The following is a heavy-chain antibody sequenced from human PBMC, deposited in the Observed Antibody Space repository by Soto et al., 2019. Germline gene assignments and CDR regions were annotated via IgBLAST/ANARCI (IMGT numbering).Heavy chain of an antibody. V-gene: IGHV1-18*01. J-gene: IGHJ5*02. D-gene: IGHD2-2*02. Sequence: ASVKVSCKASGYTFTRYGISWVRQAPGQGLEWMGWISAYNGNTNYAQKLQGRVTMTTDTSTSTAYMELRSLRSDDTAVYYCARIIVVVPAAIVPLDPWGQGTLVTVSS. CDR3: ARIIVVVPAAIVPLDP. CDR1: GYTFTRYG. CDR2: ISAYNGNT.